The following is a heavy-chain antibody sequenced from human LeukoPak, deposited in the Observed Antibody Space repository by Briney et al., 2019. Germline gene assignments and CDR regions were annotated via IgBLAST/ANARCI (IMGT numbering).Heavy chain of an antibody. Sequence: GGSLRLSCAASGFTFSSYSMNWVRQAPGKGLEWVSYINSSRNYIFYADSVKGRLTISRDNAKNSLYLQMNSLRAEDTAVYYCARDPYYYDSSGYYGEGFDYWGQGTLVTVSS. D-gene: IGHD3-22*01. J-gene: IGHJ4*02. V-gene: IGHV3-21*01. CDR3: ARDPYYYDSSGYYGEGFDY. CDR1: GFTFSSYS. CDR2: INSSRNYI.